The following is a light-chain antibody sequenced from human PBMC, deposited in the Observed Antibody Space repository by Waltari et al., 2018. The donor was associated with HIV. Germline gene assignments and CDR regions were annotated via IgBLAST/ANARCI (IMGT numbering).Light chain of an antibody. Sequence: QSALTQPPSASGSPGQSVTISCTGTSSDVGAYDFVSWYQQHPGKVPKLIISEVTKRPSGVPDRFFGSKSDNTASLTISGLQAEDEADYHCTSYASNNNYVFGTGTKVTVL. CDR3: TSYASNNNYV. V-gene: IGLV2-8*01. J-gene: IGLJ1*01. CDR1: SSDVGAYDF. CDR2: EVT.